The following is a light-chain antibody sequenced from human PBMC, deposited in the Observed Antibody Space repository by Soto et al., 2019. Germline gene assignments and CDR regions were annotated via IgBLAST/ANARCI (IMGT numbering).Light chain of an antibody. J-gene: IGLJ1*01. V-gene: IGLV2-14*03. CDR2: DVT. CDR3: TSYTSSITYV. Sequence: QSVLTQPASVSGSPGQSITISCTGTSSDVGGYNFVSWYQHHPGKAPKLIIYDVTNRPSGISNRFSGSKSGNTASLTISGLQAEDEADYYCTSYTSSITYVLGTGTKLTVL. CDR1: SSDVGGYNF.